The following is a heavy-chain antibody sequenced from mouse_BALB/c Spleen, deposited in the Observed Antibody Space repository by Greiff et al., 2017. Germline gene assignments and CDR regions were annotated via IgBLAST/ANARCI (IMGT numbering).Heavy chain of an antibody. Sequence: EVKLEESGPSLVKPSQTLSLTCSVTGDSITSGYWNWIRKFPGNKLEYMGYISYSGSTYYNPSLKSRISITRDTSKNQYYLQLNSVTTEDTATYYCARGVINYYAMDYWGQGTSVTVSS. D-gene: IGHD2-4*01. V-gene: IGHV3-8*02. CDR1: GDSITSGY. CDR3: ARGVINYYAMDY. CDR2: ISYSGST. J-gene: IGHJ4*01.